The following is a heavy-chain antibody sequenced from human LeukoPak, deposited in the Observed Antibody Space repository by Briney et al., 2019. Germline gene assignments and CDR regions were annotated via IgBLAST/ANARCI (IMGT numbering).Heavy chain of an antibody. CDR2: IQYDGSNQ. CDR3: ARDLHGGIDY. V-gene: IGHV3-30*03. Sequence: GRSLRLSCAASGFSFRTYGMHWVRQAPGKGLEWVAYIQYDGSNQQYADSVKGRFSISRDNSKNSLYLQMNSLRTEDTALYYCARDLHGGIDYWGQGTLVTVSS. J-gene: IGHJ4*02. CDR1: GFSFRTYG.